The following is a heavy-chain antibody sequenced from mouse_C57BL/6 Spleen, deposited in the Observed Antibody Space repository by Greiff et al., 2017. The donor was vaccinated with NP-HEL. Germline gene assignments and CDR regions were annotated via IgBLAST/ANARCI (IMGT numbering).Heavy chain of an antibody. D-gene: IGHD2-4*01. J-gene: IGHJ1*03. CDR1: GFTFSSYA. CDR2: ISDGGSYT. V-gene: IGHV5-4*03. Sequence: EVMLVESGGGLVKPGGSLKLSCAASGFTFSSYAMSWVRQTPEKRLEWVATISDGGSYTYYPDNVKGRFTISRDNAKNNLYLQMSHLKSEDTAMYYCARGSPFYDYDFWYFDVWGTGTTVTVSS. CDR3: ARGSPFYDYDFWYFDV.